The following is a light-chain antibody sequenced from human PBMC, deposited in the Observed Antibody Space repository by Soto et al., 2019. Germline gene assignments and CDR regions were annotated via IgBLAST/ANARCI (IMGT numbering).Light chain of an antibody. V-gene: IGKV3-11*01. Sequence: EIVWTQSPATLSLSPGERATLSCRASQSVSSYLAWYQQKPGQAPRLLIYDASNMATGIPARFSGSGSGTDFTLTISSLEPEDFAVYYCQRRSNWPPLTFGGGTKVDIK. J-gene: IGKJ4*01. CDR3: QRRSNWPPLT. CDR1: QSVSSY. CDR2: DAS.